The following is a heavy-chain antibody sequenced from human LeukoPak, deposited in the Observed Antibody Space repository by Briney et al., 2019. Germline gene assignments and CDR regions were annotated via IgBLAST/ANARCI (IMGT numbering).Heavy chain of an antibody. Sequence: SETLSLTCTVSNYSINSGYYWGWIRQPPGKGLEWIGTIYHSGSTYYNPSLKSRVTILVDTSKNQFSLKLSSVTAADTAVYYCARVWVGYPGGYWGQGTLVTVSS. D-gene: IGHD3-16*01. CDR1: NYSINSGYY. J-gene: IGHJ4*02. CDR2: IYHSGST. CDR3: ARVWVGYPGGY. V-gene: IGHV4-38-2*02.